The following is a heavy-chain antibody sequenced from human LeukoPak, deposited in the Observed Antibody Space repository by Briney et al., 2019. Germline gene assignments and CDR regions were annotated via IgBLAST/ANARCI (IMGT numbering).Heavy chain of an antibody. J-gene: IGHJ4*02. V-gene: IGHV3-11*04. Sequence: NPGGSLRLSCAASGFTFSDYYMSWLRQAPGKGLEWVSYISSSGSTIYYADSVKGRFTISRDNAKNSLYLQMNSLRAEDTAVYYCAIHYQDGYNPFGYWGQGTLVTVSS. D-gene: IGHD5-24*01. CDR2: ISSSGSTI. CDR1: GFTFSDYY. CDR3: AIHYQDGYNPFGY.